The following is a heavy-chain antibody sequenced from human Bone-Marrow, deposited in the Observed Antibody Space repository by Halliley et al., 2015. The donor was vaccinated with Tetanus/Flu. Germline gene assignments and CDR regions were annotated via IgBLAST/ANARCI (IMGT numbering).Heavy chain of an antibody. D-gene: IGHD3-10*01. V-gene: IGHV5-10-1*01. CDR3: ARHPIHNSGTPGAFDF. CDR2: TEASAPYP. Sequence: GKTEASAPYPDYSPSFQGRVTMSTDHSVNTASLHGSSLKASDTAIYYCARHPIHNSGTPGAFDFWGQGALVTVSS. J-gene: IGHJ4*02.